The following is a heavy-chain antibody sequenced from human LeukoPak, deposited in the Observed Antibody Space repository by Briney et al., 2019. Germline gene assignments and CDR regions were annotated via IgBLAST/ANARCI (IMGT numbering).Heavy chain of an antibody. CDR2: IYYSGST. CDR1: GGSISSSSYY. J-gene: IGHJ4*02. V-gene: IGHV4-39*07. D-gene: IGHD1-26*01. Sequence: SGTLSLTCTVSGGSISSSSYYWGWIRQPPGKELEWIGSIYYSGSTYYNPSLKSRVTISVDTSKNQFSLKLSSVTAADAAVYYCAREGGGSYGFDYWGQGTLVTVSS. CDR3: AREGGGSYGFDY.